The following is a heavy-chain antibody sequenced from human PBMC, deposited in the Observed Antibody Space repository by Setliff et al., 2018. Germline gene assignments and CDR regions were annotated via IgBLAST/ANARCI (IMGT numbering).Heavy chain of an antibody. D-gene: IGHD3-22*01. CDR2: IYTSGST. CDR3: ARWRVRDSGYYPRLSYMDV. J-gene: IGHJ6*03. CDR1: GGSIGTYY. V-gene: IGHV4-4*08. Sequence: SETLSLTCTVSGGSIGTYYWSWIRQPPGKGLEWIGYIYTSGSTNYNPSLKSRVTISLDTSKNQFSLKLSSVTAADTAVYYCARWRVRDSGYYPRLSYMDVWGKGTTVTVSS.